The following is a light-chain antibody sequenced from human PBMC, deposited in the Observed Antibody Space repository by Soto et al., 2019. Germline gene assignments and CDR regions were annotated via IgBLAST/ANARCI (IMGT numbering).Light chain of an antibody. CDR2: GAS. CDR3: QKSYNPDALT. V-gene: IGKV1-39*01. CDR1: QSITKY. Sequence: DIQMTQSPSSLSTSVGDRVTITCRASQSITKYLNWYQQTPGKAPKLLIYGASNLQSGVPSRFSGSGSGTQFTLTISKRTPEDSATYYCQKSYNPDALTFGGGTTVEIK. J-gene: IGKJ4*01.